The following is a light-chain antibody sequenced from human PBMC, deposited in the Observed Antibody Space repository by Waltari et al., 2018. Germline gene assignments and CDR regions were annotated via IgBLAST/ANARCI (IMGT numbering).Light chain of an antibody. CDR3: SLYISSSTYWV. CDR2: EFS. V-gene: IGLV2-14*01. CDR1: SSYVGPYNF. Sequence: QSALTQPASVSGSPGQSITISCPGTSSYVGPYNFVSWYQPHPDKAPKLMIYEFSYRPSGVSSRFSGSKSGNTASLTISGLQAEDEADYYCSLYISSSTYWVFGGGTKLTVL. J-gene: IGLJ3*02.